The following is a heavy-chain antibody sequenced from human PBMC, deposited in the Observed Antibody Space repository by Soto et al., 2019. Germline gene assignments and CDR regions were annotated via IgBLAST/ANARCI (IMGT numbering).Heavy chain of an antibody. V-gene: IGHV3-74*01. J-gene: IGHJ5*02. D-gene: IGHD2-21*02. CDR1: GFNFTNHW. CDR3: ARESGDWPLNWFDP. CDR2: ITSDGKSK. Sequence: GGSLRLSCAACGFNFTNHWMHWVRQAPGKGLVWVSRITSDGKSKAYAESVKGRFAISRDNAKNTVYLQMNGLTVEDTAVYYCARESGDWPLNWFDPWGQGTLVTVSS.